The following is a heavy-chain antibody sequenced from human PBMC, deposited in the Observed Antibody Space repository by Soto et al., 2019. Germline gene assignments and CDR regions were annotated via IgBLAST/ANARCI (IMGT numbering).Heavy chain of an antibody. CDR2: MNPNSGNT. Sequence: QVQLVQSGAEVKKPGASVKVSCKASGYTFTSYDINWVRQATGQGLEWMGWMNPNSGNTGYAQKFQGGVTMTRNTSISTAYMELSSLRSEDTAVYYCARVGYGDYVSFIVNWFDPWGQGTLVTVSS. D-gene: IGHD4-17*01. J-gene: IGHJ5*02. V-gene: IGHV1-8*01. CDR3: ARVGYGDYVSFIVNWFDP. CDR1: GYTFTSYD.